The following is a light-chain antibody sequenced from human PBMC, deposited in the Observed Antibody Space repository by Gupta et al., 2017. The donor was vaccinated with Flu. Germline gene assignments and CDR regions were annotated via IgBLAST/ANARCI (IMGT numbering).Light chain of an antibody. J-gene: IGLJ2*01. CDR1: NIESKS. Sequence: ALGQTARITCGGNNIESKSLNCYQQKPGQAPALVIYRGASRPSGIPERFSGSNSGNTATLTINRAQAGDEADYYCQVWDSSTVIFGGGTKLTVL. CDR3: QVWDSSTVI. CDR2: RGA. V-gene: IGLV3-9*01.